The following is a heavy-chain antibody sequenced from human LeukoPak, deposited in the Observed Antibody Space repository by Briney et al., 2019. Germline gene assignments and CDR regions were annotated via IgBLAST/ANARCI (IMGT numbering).Heavy chain of an antibody. CDR1: GYTFTSYD. CDR2: MNPNSGNT. CDR3: ARHPPGGYSYQKGNWFDP. J-gene: IGHJ5*02. Sequence: ASVKVSRKASGYTFTSYDINWVRQATGQGLEWMGRMNPNSGNTGYAQKFQGRVTMTRNTSISTAYMELSSLRSEDTAVYYCARHPPGGYSYQKGNWFDPWGQGTLVTVSS. D-gene: IGHD5-18*01. V-gene: IGHV1-8*01.